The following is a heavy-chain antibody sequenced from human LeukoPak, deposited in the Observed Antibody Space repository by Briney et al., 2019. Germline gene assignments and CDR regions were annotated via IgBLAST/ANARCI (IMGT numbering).Heavy chain of an antibody. CDR1: GYTFTSYD. J-gene: IGHJ4*02. Sequence: GASVKVSCKASGYTFTSYDINWVRQATGQGLEWMGWMNPNSGNTGYAQKFQGRVTITRNTSISTAYMELSSLRSEDTAVYYCARGPYDFWSGYWFGSSWEGWYFDYWGQGTLVTVSS. CDR2: MNPNSGNT. CDR3: ARGPYDFWSGYWFGSSWEGWYFDY. V-gene: IGHV1-8*03. D-gene: IGHD3-3*01.